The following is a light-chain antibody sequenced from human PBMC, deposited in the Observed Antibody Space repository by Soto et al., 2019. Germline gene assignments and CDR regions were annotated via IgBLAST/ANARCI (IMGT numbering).Light chain of an antibody. CDR1: QDISNY. V-gene: IGKV1-33*01. Sequence: DIQMTQSPSSLSASVGDRVTITCQASQDISNYLNWYQQKLGKAPKLLIYDASNLETGVPSRFSGSGSGTDFTFTISSLQPEDIGTYYCQQFDNLLVTFGGGTKVEIK. CDR3: QQFDNLLVT. J-gene: IGKJ4*01. CDR2: DAS.